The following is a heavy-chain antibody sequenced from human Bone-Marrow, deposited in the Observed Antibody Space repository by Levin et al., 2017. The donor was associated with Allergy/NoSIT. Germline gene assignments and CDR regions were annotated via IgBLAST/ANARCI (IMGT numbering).Heavy chain of an antibody. CDR2: IIPMFGAP. CDR3: ATNPLEGVGVGWKEVDYYYGMDV. D-gene: IGHD1-1*01. CDR1: GGIFRSYA. Sequence: ASVKVSCKASGGIFRSYAISWVRQAPGQGLEWMGGIIPMFGAPNYAQNFQGKVTITADESTSTASMELTSLRSDDTAVYYCATNPLEGVGVGWKEVDYYYGMDVWGQGTTVIVSS. J-gene: IGHJ6*02. V-gene: IGHV1-69*13.